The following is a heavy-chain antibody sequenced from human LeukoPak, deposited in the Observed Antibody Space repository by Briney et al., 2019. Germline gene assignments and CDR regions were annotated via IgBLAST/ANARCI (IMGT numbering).Heavy chain of an antibody. V-gene: IGHV7-4-1*02. Sequence: ASVKVSCNASGYTFTNYAMNWVRQAPGQGLEWMGWIHPSTGNPAYAQGFPVRFVFSLDTSVSPTYMEISTLKAEDTAVYFCARAFQSLGGLSLPDYWGQGTLVTVSS. CDR3: ARAFQSLGGLSLPDY. J-gene: IGHJ4*02. CDR1: GYTFTNYA. D-gene: IGHD3-16*02. CDR2: IHPSTGNP.